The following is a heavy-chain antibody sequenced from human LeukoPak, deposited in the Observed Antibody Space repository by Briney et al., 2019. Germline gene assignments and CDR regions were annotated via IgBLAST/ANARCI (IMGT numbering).Heavy chain of an antibody. CDR3: ARQGQLARTFYFDY. V-gene: IGHV4-39*01. J-gene: IGHJ4*02. D-gene: IGHD2-2*01. CDR1: GGSISSSSYY. Sequence: TSETLSLTCTVSGGSISSSSYYWGWIRQPPGKGLEWIGSIYYSGSTYYNPSPKSRVTISVDTSKNQFSLKLSSVTAADTAVYYCARQGQLARTFYFDYWGQGTLVTVSS. CDR2: IYYSGST.